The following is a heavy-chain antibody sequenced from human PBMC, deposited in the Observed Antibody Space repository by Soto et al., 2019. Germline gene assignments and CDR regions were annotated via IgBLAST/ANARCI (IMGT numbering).Heavy chain of an antibody. CDR2: ISSSGSYI. Sequence: GGSLRLSCAASGFTFSSYSMNLVRQAPGKGLEWVSSISSSGSYIYYADSVKGRFTISRDNAKNSLYLQMNSLRAEDTAVYYCARDLLNVVGAYPYWFDPWGQGTLVTVSS. J-gene: IGHJ5*02. CDR1: GFTFSSYS. V-gene: IGHV3-21*01. D-gene: IGHD2-15*01. CDR3: ARDLLNVVGAYPYWFDP.